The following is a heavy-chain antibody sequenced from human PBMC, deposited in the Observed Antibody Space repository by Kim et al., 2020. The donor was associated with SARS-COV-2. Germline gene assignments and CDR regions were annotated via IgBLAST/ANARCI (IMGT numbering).Heavy chain of an antibody. CDR2: INPYDATT. CDR3: ARGSLGGYWAYYGMDV. V-gene: IGHV1-46*01. Sequence: ASVKVSCKASGYSFTNRYLHWVRQAPGEGLEWMGVINPYDATTSYAQKFQGRVTMTRETSTSTVYMELSSLRSEDTAVYYCARGSLGGYWAYYGMDVWAQGTTVTVSS. CDR1: GYSFTNRY. J-gene: IGHJ6*02. D-gene: IGHD1-26*01.